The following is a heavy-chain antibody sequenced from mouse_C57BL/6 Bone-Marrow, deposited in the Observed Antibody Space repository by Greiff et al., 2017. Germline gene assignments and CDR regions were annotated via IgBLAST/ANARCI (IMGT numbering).Heavy chain of an antibody. D-gene: IGHD1-1*01. V-gene: IGHV1-15*01. CDR1: GYTFTDYE. J-gene: IGHJ3*01. CDR3: TRKCECYGSSVAY. CDR2: IDPETGGT. Sequence: QVQLQQSGAELVRPGASVTLSCKASGYTFTDYEMHWVKQTPVHGLEWIGAIDPETGGTAYNQKFKGKAILTADNSSSTAYMELRSLTSEDSAVYDCTRKCECYGSSVAYWGQGTRVTVSA.